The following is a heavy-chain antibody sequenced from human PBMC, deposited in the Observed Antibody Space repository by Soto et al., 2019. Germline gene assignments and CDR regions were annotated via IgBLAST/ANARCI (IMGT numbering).Heavy chain of an antibody. V-gene: IGHV1-69*18. Sequence: QVQLVQSGAEVKKPGSSVKVSCKASGGTFSNYAITWVRQAPGQGLEWMGTIIPIFASPRYAQKFQGRVTITADDSTSTTYMDLSSLRSEDTAVYYCARDAGIPVVGRGTSFEYWVQGTLVIVSS. CDR2: IIPIFASP. D-gene: IGHD6-19*01. CDR1: GGTFSNYA. J-gene: IGHJ4*02. CDR3: ARDAGIPVVGRGTSFEY.